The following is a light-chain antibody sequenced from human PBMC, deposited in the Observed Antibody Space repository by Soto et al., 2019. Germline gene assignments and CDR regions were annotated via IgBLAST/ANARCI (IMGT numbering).Light chain of an antibody. V-gene: IGKV1-8*01. J-gene: IGKJ1*01. CDR1: QGISSY. Sequence: IRMTQSPSSFSASTGDRVTITCRASQGISSYLAWYQQKPGKAPKLLIYAASTLQSGVPSRFSGSGSGTDFTLTISCLQSEDFATYYCQQYYSYPGTFGQGTKVEIK. CDR3: QQYYSYPGT. CDR2: AAS.